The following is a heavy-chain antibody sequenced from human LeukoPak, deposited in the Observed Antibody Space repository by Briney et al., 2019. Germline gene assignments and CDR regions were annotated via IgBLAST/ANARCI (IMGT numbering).Heavy chain of an antibody. J-gene: IGHJ4*02. CDR2: ISAYNGNT. CDR3: ARGYCSSTSCSTFDY. Sequence: ASVKVSCKASGGTFSSYAISWVRQAPGQGLEWMGWISAYNGNTNYAQELQGRVTMTTDTSTSTAYMELRSLRSDDTAVYYCARGYCSSTSCSTFDYWGQGTLVTVSS. CDR1: GGTFSSYA. V-gene: IGHV1-18*01. D-gene: IGHD2-2*01.